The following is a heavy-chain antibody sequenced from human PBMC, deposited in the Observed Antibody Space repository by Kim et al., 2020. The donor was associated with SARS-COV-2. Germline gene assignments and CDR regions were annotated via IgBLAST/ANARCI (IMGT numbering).Heavy chain of an antibody. V-gene: IGHV1-69*13. D-gene: IGHD3-22*01. Sequence: SVKVSCKASGGTFSSYAISWVRQAPGQGLEWMGGIIPIFGTANYAQKFQGRVTITADESTSTAYMELSSLRSEDTAVYYCARDYCDSSGSRHAFDSWGQGTMVTVSS. CDR3: ARDYCDSSGSRHAFDS. CDR1: GGTFSSYA. CDR2: IIPIFGTA. J-gene: IGHJ3*02.